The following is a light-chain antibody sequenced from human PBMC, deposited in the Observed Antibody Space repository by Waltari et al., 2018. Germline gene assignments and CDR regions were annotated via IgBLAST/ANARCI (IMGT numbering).Light chain of an antibody. J-gene: IGLJ1*01. CDR2: GVT. Sequence: QSALTKPRSVSGSRGQSVTISCIGASSDVGRFNYVSWYQQYPGKAPKLIIHGVTKRPSGFLDRFSGSKFGNTASLTIFWLQADDEADYYCCSYAGSYTLYVFGTGTKVTVL. CDR1: SSDVGRFNY. V-gene: IGLV2-11*01. CDR3: CSYAGSYTLYV.